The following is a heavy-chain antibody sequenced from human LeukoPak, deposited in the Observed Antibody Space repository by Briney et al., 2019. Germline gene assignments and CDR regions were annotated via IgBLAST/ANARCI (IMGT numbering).Heavy chain of an antibody. CDR1: GYTFTSYY. Sequence: ASVKVSCKASGYTFTSYYMHWVRQAPGQGLEWMGIINPSGGSTSYAQKFQGRLTMTTDTSTSTGYMELRSLRSDDTAVYYCARDKLRYYGSGSYYSDMDVWGQGTTVTVSS. CDR2: INPSGGST. J-gene: IGHJ6*02. CDR3: ARDKLRYYGSGSYYSDMDV. V-gene: IGHV1-46*01. D-gene: IGHD3-10*01.